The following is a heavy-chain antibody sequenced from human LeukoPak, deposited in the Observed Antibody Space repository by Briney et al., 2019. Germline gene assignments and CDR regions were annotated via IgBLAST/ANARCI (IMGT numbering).Heavy chain of an antibody. D-gene: IGHD1-26*01. J-gene: IGHJ4*02. V-gene: IGHV3-48*04. CDR3: ARGRWELLYYFDY. Sequence: PGGSLRLSCAASGLTFSTYSMMWVRQAPRKGLEWVSYISDSSGTIYYADSVKGRFTISRDNAKNSLYLQMNSLRAEDTAVYYCARGRWELLYYFDYWGQGTLVTASS. CDR1: GLTFSTYS. CDR2: ISDSSGTI.